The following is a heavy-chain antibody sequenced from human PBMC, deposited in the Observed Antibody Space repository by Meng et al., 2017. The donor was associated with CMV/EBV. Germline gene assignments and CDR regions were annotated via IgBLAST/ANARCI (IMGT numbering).Heavy chain of an antibody. CDR3: AKMLAARPSSYYYYGMDV. CDR2: IWYDGSNK. Sequence: GGSLRLSCAASGFTFSSYGMHWVRQAPGKGLEWVAVIWYDGSNKYYADSVKGRFTISRDNSKNTLYLQMNSLRAEDTAVYYCAKMLAARPSSYYYYGMDVWGRGTTVTVSS. V-gene: IGHV3-33*06. CDR1: GFTFSSYG. D-gene: IGHD6-6*01. J-gene: IGHJ6*02.